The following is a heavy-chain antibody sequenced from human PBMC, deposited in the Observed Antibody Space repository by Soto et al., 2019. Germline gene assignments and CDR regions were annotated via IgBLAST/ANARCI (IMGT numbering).Heavy chain of an antibody. CDR2: ISAYNGET. V-gene: IGHV1-18*01. CDR1: GYTFTNYR. J-gene: IGHJ4*02. Sequence: QVQLVQSGAEVKTPGASVKVSCETSGYTFTNYRLTWVRQAPTQGFEWIGWISAYNGETNYAQKFQGRVTLTTDTSTSTAYMELRSLRSVDTGVYYCARLVVTSPDLGGQGTLVTVSS. D-gene: IGHD2-15*01. CDR3: ARLVVTSPDL.